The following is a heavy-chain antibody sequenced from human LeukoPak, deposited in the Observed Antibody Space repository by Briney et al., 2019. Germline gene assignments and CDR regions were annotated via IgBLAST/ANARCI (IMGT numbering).Heavy chain of an antibody. CDR3: VTDSAIALSGS. Sequence: GGSLRLSCAASGFTFSDYGIHWVRQAPGKGLEWVAVISSSGTNTYYADTVRGRFTISRDNSKNTLYLQMNSLRVDDTVVYYCVTDSAIALSGSWGPGTLVTVSS. CDR2: ISSSGTNT. V-gene: IGHV3-30*03. D-gene: IGHD5-12*01. CDR1: GFTFSDYG. J-gene: IGHJ5*02.